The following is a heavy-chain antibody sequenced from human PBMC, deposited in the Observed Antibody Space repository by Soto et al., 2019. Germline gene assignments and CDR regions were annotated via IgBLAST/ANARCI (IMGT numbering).Heavy chain of an antibody. J-gene: IGHJ6*01. CDR3: ARITGGHWKGRNYGLVV. CDR1: WFTVSSNY. CDR2: IYSGGST. Sequence: PGGSLRLSCAASWFTVSSNYTSWVRQAPGKGLEWVSVIYSGGSTYYADSVKGRFTISRDNSKNTLYLQMNSLRAEDTAVYYCARITGGHWKGRNYGLVVWGAGTTVTV. D-gene: IGHD2-21*02. V-gene: IGHV3-53*01.